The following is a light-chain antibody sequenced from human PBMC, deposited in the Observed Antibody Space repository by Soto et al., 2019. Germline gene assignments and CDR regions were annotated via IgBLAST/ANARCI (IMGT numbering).Light chain of an antibody. J-gene: IGKJ5*01. V-gene: IGKV2D-29*01. CDR1: QSLLQSDGKTY. CDR3: MQSIQLPIT. CDR2: EVS. Sequence: DVVVTQSPLSLPVTLGQAASMSCKSSQSLLQSDGKTYLFWYLQKPGQPPQLLTYEVSRRLSGVPDRISGSGSGTDFTLKISRVEAVDVGVYYCMQSIQLPITFGQGTRLENK.